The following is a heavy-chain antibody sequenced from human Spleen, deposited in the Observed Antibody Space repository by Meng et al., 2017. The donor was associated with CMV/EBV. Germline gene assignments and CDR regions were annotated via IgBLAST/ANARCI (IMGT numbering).Heavy chain of an antibody. Sequence: SGFTFSSYSMNWVRQAPGKGLEWVSSISSSGTYTYYADSVKGRFTISRDTAKNSLYLQMNNLRVEDTAVYYCARDATIFGVVTGWFDPWGQGTLVTVSS. CDR2: ISSSGTYT. CDR1: GFTFSSYS. D-gene: IGHD3-3*01. J-gene: IGHJ5*02. V-gene: IGHV3-21*01. CDR3: ARDATIFGVVTGWFDP.